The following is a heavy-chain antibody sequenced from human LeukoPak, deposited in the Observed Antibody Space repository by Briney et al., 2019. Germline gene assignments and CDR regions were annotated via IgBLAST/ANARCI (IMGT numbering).Heavy chain of an antibody. Sequence: SETLSLTCAVYGGSFSGYYWSWIRQPPGKGLEWIGEINYSRSTNYNPSLKSRVTISVDTSKNQFSLKLSSVTAADTAVYYCARHAYDILTGYYRPLDWFDPWGQGTLVTVSS. J-gene: IGHJ5*02. CDR2: INYSRST. V-gene: IGHV4-34*01. CDR3: ARHAYDILTGYYRPLDWFDP. CDR1: GGSFSGYY. D-gene: IGHD3-9*01.